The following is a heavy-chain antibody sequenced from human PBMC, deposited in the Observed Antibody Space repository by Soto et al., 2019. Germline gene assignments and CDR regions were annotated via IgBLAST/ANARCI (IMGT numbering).Heavy chain of an antibody. CDR3: ARGWGLVS. CDR2: IIPIHGTT. D-gene: IGHD3-16*01. CDR1: GGSLTSYP. Sequence: QLEQSGAEVRKPGSSVKVSCKPSGGSLTSYPMAWVRQAPGQGFEWMGGIIPIHGTTEYAQKFQGRVTITADESTNRAALELTGLTSEDRPVYYCARGWGLVSWGQGTVVTGSS. V-gene: IGHV1-69*01. J-gene: IGHJ4*02.